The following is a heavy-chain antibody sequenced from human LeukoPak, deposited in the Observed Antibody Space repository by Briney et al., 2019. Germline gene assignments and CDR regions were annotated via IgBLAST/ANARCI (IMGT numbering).Heavy chain of an antibody. J-gene: IGHJ4*02. V-gene: IGHV3-23*01. CDR2: ISGSGGST. D-gene: IGHD1-26*01. CDR1: GFTFSSYA. CDR3: ARGRGSYSLFDY. Sequence: GGSLRLSCAASGFTFSSYAMSWDRQAPGKGLEWVSGISGSGGSTDYVDSVKGRFTISRDNSKNTLYLQMDSLRAEDTAVYYCARGRGSYSLFDYWGQGTLVTVSS.